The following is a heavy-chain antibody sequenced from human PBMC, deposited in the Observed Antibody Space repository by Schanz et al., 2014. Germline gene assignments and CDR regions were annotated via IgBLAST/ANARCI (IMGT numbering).Heavy chain of an antibody. CDR1: GFTLSSYA. V-gene: IGHV3-30*04. D-gene: IGHD2-15*01. J-gene: IGHJ4*02. CDR2: ISDDGSRR. CDR3: ARDLAGGGNDV. Sequence: VQLVESGGGLVQPGGSLRLSCAASGFTLSSYALSWVRQSPGKGLEWVAVISDDGSRRHYADFVTGRFTISRDNSKDTVYLQMNSLRAEDTAVYYCARDLAGGGNDVWGQGTLVTVSS.